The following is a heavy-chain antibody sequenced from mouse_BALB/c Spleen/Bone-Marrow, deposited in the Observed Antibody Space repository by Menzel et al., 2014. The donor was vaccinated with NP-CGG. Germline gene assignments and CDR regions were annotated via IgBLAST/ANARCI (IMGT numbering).Heavy chain of an antibody. D-gene: IGHD2-2*01. J-gene: IGHJ3*01. CDR1: GFNIKDTY. Sequence: VQLQQSGAELVKPGASVKSSCTASGFNIKDTYMHWVKPGPEQGLEWIGRIDPANGNTKYDPKFQGKATITADTSSNTAYLQLSSLTSEDTAVYYCARNYGYGKSFAYWGQGTLVTVSA. V-gene: IGHV14-3*02. CDR2: IDPANGNT. CDR3: ARNYGYGKSFAY.